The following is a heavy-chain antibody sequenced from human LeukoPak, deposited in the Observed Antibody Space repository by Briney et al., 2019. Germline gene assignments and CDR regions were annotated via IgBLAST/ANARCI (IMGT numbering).Heavy chain of an antibody. V-gene: IGHV3-23*01. D-gene: IGHD2-2*01. CDR3: AKDRGLRSTSPYYFDY. CDR1: GFTFDDYA. Sequence: GGSLRLSCAASGFTFDDYAMSWVRQAPGKGLEWVSAISGSGGSTYYADSVKGRFTISRDNSKNTLYLQMNSLRAEDTAVYYCAKDRGLRSTSPYYFDYWGQGTLVTVSS. CDR2: ISGSGGST. J-gene: IGHJ4*02.